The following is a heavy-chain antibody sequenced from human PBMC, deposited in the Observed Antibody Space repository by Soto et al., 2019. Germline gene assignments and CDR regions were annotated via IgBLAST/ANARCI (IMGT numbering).Heavy chain of an antibody. Sequence: GGSLRLSCAASGFTFSTYGMHWVRQAPGKGLEWVAVIWNDGSNKYYADSVRGRFTISRDNFKNTLYLQMNSLRAEDTAVYYCARDRIYGSGSFYNVGYWGQGTLVTVSS. CDR2: IWNDGSNK. J-gene: IGHJ4*02. V-gene: IGHV3-33*01. D-gene: IGHD3-10*01. CDR1: GFTFSTYG. CDR3: ARDRIYGSGSFYNVGY.